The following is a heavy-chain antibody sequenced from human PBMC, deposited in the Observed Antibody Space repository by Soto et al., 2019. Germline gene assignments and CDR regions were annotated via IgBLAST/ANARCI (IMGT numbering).Heavy chain of an antibody. Sequence: SQTLSLTCDVSGDTISTGGSTWAWIRQPPGKALEWIGYIYHSGSTYYTPSLKSRVTISLDRSKNQFSLKLSSVTAADTAVYYCAAGGGLPRYYWGQGTLVTVSS. D-gene: IGHD5-12*01. CDR2: IYHSGST. J-gene: IGHJ4*02. CDR1: GDTISTGGST. V-gene: IGHV4-30-2*01. CDR3: AAGGGLPRYY.